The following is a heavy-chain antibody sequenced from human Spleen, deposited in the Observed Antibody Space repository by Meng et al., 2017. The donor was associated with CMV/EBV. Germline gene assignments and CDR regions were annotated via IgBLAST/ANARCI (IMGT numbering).Heavy chain of an antibody. CDR2: IFYSGYT. CDR3: ARAPHGYNWFDP. V-gene: IGHV4-59*01. Sequence: SETLSLTCTVSGDSISSYYWSWIRQPPGRGLEWIGYIFYSGYTKYNPSLKSRVTISVDTSKNQFSLELRSVTAADTAVYYCARAPHGYNWFDPWGQGTLVTVSS. J-gene: IGHJ5*02. CDR1: GDSISSYY.